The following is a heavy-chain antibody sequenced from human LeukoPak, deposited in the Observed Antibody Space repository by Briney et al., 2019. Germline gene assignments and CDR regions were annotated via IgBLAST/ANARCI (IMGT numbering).Heavy chain of an antibody. Sequence: GGSLRLSCAASGFTFSGSAMHWVRQASGKGLEWVGRIRSKANSYATAYAASVKGRFTISRDDSKNTAYLQVNSLKTEDTAVYYCTRLLDTVTTYFDYWGQGTLVTVSS. CDR2: IRSKANSYAT. J-gene: IGHJ4*02. CDR3: TRLLDTVTTYFDY. V-gene: IGHV3-73*01. CDR1: GFTFSGSA. D-gene: IGHD4-17*01.